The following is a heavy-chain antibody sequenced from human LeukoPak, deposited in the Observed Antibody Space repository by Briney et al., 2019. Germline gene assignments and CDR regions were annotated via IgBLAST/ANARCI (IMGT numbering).Heavy chain of an antibody. V-gene: IGHV3-48*04. Sequence: PGGSLRLSCAASGFSFSDYSMEWVRQAPGKGLEWISYISSSSATIYYAGSVRGRFTTSRDNAKNSLYLQMNSLRAEDTAVYYCAKASGVTELERWPLDYWGQGTLVTVSS. J-gene: IGHJ4*02. CDR2: ISSSSATI. CDR3: AKASGVTELERWPLDY. CDR1: GFSFSDYS. D-gene: IGHD1-1*01.